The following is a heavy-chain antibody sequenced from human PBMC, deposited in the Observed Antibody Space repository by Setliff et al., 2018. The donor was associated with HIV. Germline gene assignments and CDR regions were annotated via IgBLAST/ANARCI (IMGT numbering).Heavy chain of an antibody. CDR3: AKDRVGYCSSISCPGGFDY. J-gene: IGHJ4*02. D-gene: IGHD2-2*03. Sequence: GGSLRLSCAASGFTVSSNYMSWVRQAPGKGLEWVSVIYSGGSTYYADSVKGRFIISRDNSKNTFYVQMYSLRAEDTALYYCAKDRVGYCSSISCPGGFDYWGQGTLVTVSS. V-gene: IGHV3-53*01. CDR2: IYSGGST. CDR1: GFTVSSNY.